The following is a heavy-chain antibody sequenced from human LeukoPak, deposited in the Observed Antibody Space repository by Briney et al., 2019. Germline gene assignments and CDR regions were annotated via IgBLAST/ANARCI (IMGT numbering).Heavy chain of an antibody. D-gene: IGHD6-19*01. V-gene: IGHV3-30*04. CDR3: AKDPRTGAVSGIFYFDY. Sequence: GGSLRLSCAASGFTFSSYVMHWVRQAPGKGLEWVAVIVYDGSEKYYKESVKGRFTISRDNSKNTLYLQMDSLRPEDTAVYYCAKDPRTGAVSGIFYFDYWGQGTLLTVSS. J-gene: IGHJ4*02. CDR2: IVYDGSEK. CDR1: GFTFSSYV.